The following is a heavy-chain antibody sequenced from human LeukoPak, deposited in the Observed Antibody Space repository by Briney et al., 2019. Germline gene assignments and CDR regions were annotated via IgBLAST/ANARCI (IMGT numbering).Heavy chain of an antibody. CDR1: GFNFTDQW. D-gene: IGHD6-19*01. Sequence: GRSLRPSCAVAGFNFTDQWMDCVRQAPGKGREWVGHIKNDGSESYYVDSLKGRFSISRDNTNNALYLQMNSLRVEDTAVYYCAKNNGWFHLAQWGQGTLVTVSS. V-gene: IGHV3-7*03. J-gene: IGHJ4*02. CDR2: IKNDGSES. CDR3: AKNNGWFHLAQ.